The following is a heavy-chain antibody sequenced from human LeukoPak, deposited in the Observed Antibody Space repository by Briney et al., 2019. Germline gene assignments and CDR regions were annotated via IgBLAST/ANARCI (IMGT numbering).Heavy chain of an antibody. Sequence: GGSLRLSCVASGFDVNDNFMIWGRQAPGQGLEWISIIYASGGAYHAESVRGRFSAFRDTSKNTVFLQMNNLRVDDTAMYYCVRRHDYWGQGTLVTVSS. CDR2: IYASGGA. CDR1: GFDVNDNF. J-gene: IGHJ4*02. CDR3: VRRHDY. V-gene: IGHV3-53*01.